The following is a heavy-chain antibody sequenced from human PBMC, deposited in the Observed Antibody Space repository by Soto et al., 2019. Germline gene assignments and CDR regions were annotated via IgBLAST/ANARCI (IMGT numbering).Heavy chain of an antibody. J-gene: IGHJ4*01. CDR2: INAADGST. Sequence: ASVKVSCKTSGFSTTGFAIHWLRQAPGHRLEWMGWINAADGSTKYSQKFQDRVTISSDTSATTAYIELSSLRSDDTALYFCARQDLHSWSGRSPYFDYWG. D-gene: IGHD3-3*02. CDR1: GFSTTGFA. CDR3: ARQDLHSWSGRSPYFDY. V-gene: IGHV1-3*01.